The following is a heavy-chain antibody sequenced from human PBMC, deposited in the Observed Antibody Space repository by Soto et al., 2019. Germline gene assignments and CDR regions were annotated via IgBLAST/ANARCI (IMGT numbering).Heavy chain of an antibody. CDR1: GFTLSSSW. CDR3: ARGVVLMVYATVPDAFDI. CDR2: RKQDGSEK. J-gene: IGHJ3*02. D-gene: IGHD2-8*01. Sequence: PAGSLRLSCAASGFTLSSSWMSWVRQAPGKGLEWVANRKQDGSEKYYVDSVKGRFTISRDNAKNSLYLQMNSLRAEDTAVYYCARGVVLMVYATVPDAFDIWGQGTMVSVSS. V-gene: IGHV3-7*01.